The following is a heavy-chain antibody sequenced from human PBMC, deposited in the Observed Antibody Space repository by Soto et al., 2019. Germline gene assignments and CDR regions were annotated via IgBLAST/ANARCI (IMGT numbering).Heavy chain of an antibody. J-gene: IGHJ4*02. CDR2: IIPIFGTA. V-gene: IGHV1-69*13. D-gene: IGHD2-15*01. Sequence: GASVKVSCKASGGTFSSYAISWVRQAPGQGLEWMGGIIPIFGTANYAQKFQGRVTITADESTSTAYMELSSLRSEDTAVYYCARVSCSGGSCYSGYWGQGTLVTVSS. CDR1: GGTFSSYA. CDR3: ARVSCSGGSCYSGY.